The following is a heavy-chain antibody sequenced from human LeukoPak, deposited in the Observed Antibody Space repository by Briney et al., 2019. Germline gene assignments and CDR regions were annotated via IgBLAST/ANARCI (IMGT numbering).Heavy chain of an antibody. CDR3: ARAPYYDSSGYGP. CDR1: GFTFSSYA. V-gene: IGHV3-30-3*01. J-gene: IGHJ5*02. D-gene: IGHD3-22*01. Sequence: GSLRLSCAASGFTFSSYAMHWVRQAPGKGLEWVAVISYDGSNKYYADSVKGRFTISRDNSKNTLYLQMNSLRAEDTAVYYCARAPYYDSSGYGPWGQGTLVTVSS. CDR2: ISYDGSNK.